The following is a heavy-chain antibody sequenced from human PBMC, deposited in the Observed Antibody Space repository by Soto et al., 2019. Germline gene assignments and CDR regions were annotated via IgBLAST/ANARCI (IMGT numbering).Heavy chain of an antibody. CDR1: GGSISSYY. CDR3: ARLAPYYYYMDV. V-gene: IGHV4-59*01. J-gene: IGHJ6*03. Sequence: SETLSLTCTVSGGSISSYYWSWIRQPPGKGLEWIGYIYYSGSTNYNPSLKSRVTISVDTSKNQFSLKLSSVTAADTAVYYCARLAPYYYYMDVWGKGTTVTISS. CDR2: IYYSGST. D-gene: IGHD3-3*02.